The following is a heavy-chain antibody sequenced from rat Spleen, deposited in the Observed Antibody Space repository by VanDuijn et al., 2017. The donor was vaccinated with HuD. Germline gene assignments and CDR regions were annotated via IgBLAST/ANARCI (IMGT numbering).Heavy chain of an antibody. J-gene: IGHJ1*01. CDR2: ISTGGDYI. D-gene: IGHD1-6*01. V-gene: IGHV5-27*01. CDR1: GSAFSNYD. CDR3: TTAGYTTDYYYAGGFDY. Sequence: EVQLVESGGGSVQPGRSLKISCAASGSAFSNYDMAWVRQAPTKGLAWIASISTGGDYIYYRESVKGRFTISRDDAKGTLYLQMDSLRSEDTATYYCTTAGYTTDYYYAGGFDYWGPGTMVTVSS.